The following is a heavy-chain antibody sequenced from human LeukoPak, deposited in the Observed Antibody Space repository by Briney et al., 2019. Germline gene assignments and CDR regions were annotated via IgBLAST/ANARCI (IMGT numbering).Heavy chain of an antibody. V-gene: IGHV4-34*01. CDR2: INHSGST. Sequence: ASETLSLTCAVYGGSFSGYYWSWIRQPPGKGLEWIGEINHSGSTNYNPSLKSRVTISVDTSKNQFSLKLSSVTAADTAVYYCARAETYYDFWSGYYIHNGTFDYWGQGTLVTVSS. CDR1: GGSFSGYY. D-gene: IGHD3-3*01. J-gene: IGHJ4*02. CDR3: ARAETYYDFWSGYYIHNGTFDY.